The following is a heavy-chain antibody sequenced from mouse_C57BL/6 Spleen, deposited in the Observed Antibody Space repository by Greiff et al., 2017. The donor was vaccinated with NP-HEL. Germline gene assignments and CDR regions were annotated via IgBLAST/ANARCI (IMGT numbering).Heavy chain of an antibody. J-gene: IGHJ1*03. CDR3: ARDHRGYFDV. Sequence: QVQLKESGAELVKPGASVKISCKASGYAFSSYWMNWVKQRPGKGLEWIGQIYPGDGDTNYNGKFKGKATLTADKSSSTAYMQLSSLTSEDSAVYFCARDHRGYFDVWGTGTTVTVSS. V-gene: IGHV1-80*01. CDR2: IYPGDGDT. CDR1: GYAFSSYW.